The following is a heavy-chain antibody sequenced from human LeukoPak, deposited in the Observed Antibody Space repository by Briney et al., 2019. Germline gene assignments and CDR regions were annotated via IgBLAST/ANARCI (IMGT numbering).Heavy chain of an antibody. V-gene: IGHV3-21*01. J-gene: IGHJ4*02. Sequence: GGSLRLSCAASGSTFSSYWMSWVRQAPGKGLEWVSSISSSSSYIYYADSVKGRFTISRDNAKNSLYLQMNSLRAEDTAVYYCARAYSNPYYFDYWGQGTLVTVSS. CDR1: GSTFSSYW. D-gene: IGHD4-11*01. CDR2: ISSSSSYI. CDR3: ARAYSNPYYFDY.